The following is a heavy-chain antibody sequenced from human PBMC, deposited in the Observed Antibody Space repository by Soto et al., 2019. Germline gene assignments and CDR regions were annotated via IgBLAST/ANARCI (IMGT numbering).Heavy chain of an antibody. J-gene: IGHJ6*02. Sequence: GSVRLSCXASGFTFSNYGMSWVRQAPGKGLEWVSAITGNAGSTYYADPVKGRFTISRDNSRNTMYLQINNLRAEDTAVYYCTKDQFSSGWYNDYYYGMDVWGQGTTVTVSS. CDR3: TKDQFSSGWYNDYYYGMDV. V-gene: IGHV3-23*01. CDR1: GFTFSNYG. D-gene: IGHD6-19*01. CDR2: ITGNAGST.